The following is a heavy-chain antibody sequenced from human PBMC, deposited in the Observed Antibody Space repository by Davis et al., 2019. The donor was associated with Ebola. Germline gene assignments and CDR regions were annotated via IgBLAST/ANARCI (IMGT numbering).Heavy chain of an antibody. Sequence: ASVKVSCKASGYTFTSYAMHWVRQAPGQRLEWMGWINAGNGNTKYSQKFQGRVTITADESTSTAYMELSSLRSEDTAVYYCARAITYCSSTSCSPFDYWGQGTLVTVSS. CDR2: INAGNGNT. CDR1: GYTFTSYA. V-gene: IGHV1-3*01. D-gene: IGHD2-2*01. J-gene: IGHJ4*02. CDR3: ARAITYCSSTSCSPFDY.